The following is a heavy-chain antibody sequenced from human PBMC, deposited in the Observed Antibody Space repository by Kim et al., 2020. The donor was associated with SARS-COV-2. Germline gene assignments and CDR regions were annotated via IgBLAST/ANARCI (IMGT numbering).Heavy chain of an antibody. D-gene: IGHD5-18*01. CDR1: GFTFSSYA. CDR2: SYSGGSST. J-gene: IGHJ5*02. Sequence: GGSLRLSCAVSGFTFSSYAMSWVRQAPGKGLEWVSVSYSGGSSTYYADSVKGRFTISRDNSKNTLFLQMKSLRAEDTAVYYCVKGGGYSYGYWFDPWGQGTLVTVSS. CDR3: VKGGGYSYGYWFDP. V-gene: IGHV3-23*03.